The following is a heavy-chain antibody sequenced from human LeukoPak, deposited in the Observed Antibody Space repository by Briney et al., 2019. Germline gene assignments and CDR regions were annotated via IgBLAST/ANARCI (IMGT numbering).Heavy chain of an antibody. V-gene: IGHV3-66*01. D-gene: IGHD6-13*01. CDR3: ATTAYSSPRGY. CDR2: IYSGGGT. J-gene: IGHJ4*02. CDR1: GVTERGNY. Sequence: PGLSLDLSCPGFGVTERGNYKSRTSKPPGTAMEWVSVIYSGGGTYYADSVKGRFTISRDNSKNTVYLQMNSLRAEDTAVYYCATTAYSSPRGYWGQGTLVTVSS.